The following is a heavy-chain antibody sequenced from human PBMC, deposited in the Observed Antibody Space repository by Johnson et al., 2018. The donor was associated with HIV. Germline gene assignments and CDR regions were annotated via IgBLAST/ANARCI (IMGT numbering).Heavy chain of an antibody. CDR1: GFTFSNYA. V-gene: IGHV3-64*01. Sequence: VQLVESGGGVVQPGRSLRLSCAASGFTFSNYAMHWVRKVPGKGLEYVSAISSNGGSTYYANSVKGRFTISRDNSKNTLYLQMGSLRAEDMAVYYCARGGYSSGWIYAFDIWGQGTMVTVSS. CDR2: ISSNGGST. J-gene: IGHJ3*02. CDR3: ARGGYSSGWIYAFDI. D-gene: IGHD6-19*01.